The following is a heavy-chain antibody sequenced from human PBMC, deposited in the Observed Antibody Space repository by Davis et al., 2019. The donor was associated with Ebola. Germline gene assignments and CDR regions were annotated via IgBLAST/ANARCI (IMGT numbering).Heavy chain of an antibody. CDR2: ISSSGSTI. Sequence: GESLKISCAASGFTFSDYYMSWIRQAPGKGLEWVSYISSSGSTIYYADSVKGRFTISRDNSKNTLYLQMNSLRAEDTAVYYCAKDRSSWYNYYYGMDVWGQGTTVTVSS. CDR1: GFTFSDYY. J-gene: IGHJ6*02. CDR3: AKDRSSWYNYYYGMDV. D-gene: IGHD6-13*01. V-gene: IGHV3-11*01.